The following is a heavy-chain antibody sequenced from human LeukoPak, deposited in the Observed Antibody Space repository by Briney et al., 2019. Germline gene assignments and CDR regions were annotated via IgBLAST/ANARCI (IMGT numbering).Heavy chain of an antibody. Sequence: GGSLRLSCAASGFTFSDYYMSWIRQAPGKGLEWVSYISSSGSTIYYADSVKGRFTISRDNAKNSLYLQMNSLRAEDTAVYYCARGPRVGLGVVIIEPSDAFDIWGQGTMVTVSS. CDR3: ARGPRVGLGVVIIEPSDAFDI. V-gene: IGHV3-11*01. CDR1: GFTFSDYY. J-gene: IGHJ3*02. D-gene: IGHD3-3*01. CDR2: ISSSGSTI.